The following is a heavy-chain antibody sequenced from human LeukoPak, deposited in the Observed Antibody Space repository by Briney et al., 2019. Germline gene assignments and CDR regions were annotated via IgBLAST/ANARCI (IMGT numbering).Heavy chain of an antibody. J-gene: IGHJ4*02. CDR1: GDSISSGSYY. D-gene: IGHD5-18*01. CDR3: AREIGYSYGFAV. CDR2: IYSSGRT. Sequence: PSETLSLTCTVSGDSISSGSYYWSWIRQPAGEGLEWIGRIYSSGRTHYSPSLKSRVAISVDTSKNRFSLRLSSVTAADTAVYYCAREIGYSYGFAVWGQGTLVTVSS. V-gene: IGHV4-61*02.